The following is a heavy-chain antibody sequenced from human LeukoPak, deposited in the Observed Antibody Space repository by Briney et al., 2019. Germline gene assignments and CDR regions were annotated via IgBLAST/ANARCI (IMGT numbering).Heavy chain of an antibody. CDR2: IYYSGST. J-gene: IGHJ6*02. CDR3: ARHGGWYPYYYYYGMDV. Sequence: KPSETLSLTCTVSGGSISGYYWSWIRQPPGKGLEWIGYIYYSGSTNYNPSLKSRVTISVDTSKNQFSLKLSSVTAADTAVYYCARHGGWYPYYYYYGMDVWGQGTTVTVSS. V-gene: IGHV4-59*08. D-gene: IGHD6-19*01. CDR1: GGSISGYY.